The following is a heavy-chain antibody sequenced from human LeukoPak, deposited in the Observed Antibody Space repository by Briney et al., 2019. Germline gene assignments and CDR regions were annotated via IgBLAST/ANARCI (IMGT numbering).Heavy chain of an antibody. D-gene: IGHD4-23*01. CDR1: GFTFSSYS. CDR2: ISSSSSYI. V-gene: IGHV3-21*01. CDR3: ACDYGGNPGSYFDY. J-gene: IGHJ4*02. Sequence: GSLRLSCAASGFTFSSYSMNWVRQAPGKGLEWVSSISSSSSYIYYADSVKGRFTISRDNAKNSLYLQMNSLRAEDTAVYYCACDYGGNPGSYFDYWGQGTLVTVSS.